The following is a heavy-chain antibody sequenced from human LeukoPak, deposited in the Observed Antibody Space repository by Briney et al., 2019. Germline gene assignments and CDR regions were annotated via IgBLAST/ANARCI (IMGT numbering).Heavy chain of an antibody. J-gene: IGHJ5*02. CDR2: ISYDGSNK. D-gene: IGHD3-3*01. Sequence: GGSLRLSCAASGFTFSSYAMHWVRQAPGKGLEWVAVISYDGSNKYYADSVKGRFTISRDNSKNTLYLQMNSLRAEDTAVYYCASTDYDFWSGYLNWFDPWGQGTLVTVSS. CDR1: GFTFSSYA. V-gene: IGHV3-30-3*01. CDR3: ASTDYDFWSGYLNWFDP.